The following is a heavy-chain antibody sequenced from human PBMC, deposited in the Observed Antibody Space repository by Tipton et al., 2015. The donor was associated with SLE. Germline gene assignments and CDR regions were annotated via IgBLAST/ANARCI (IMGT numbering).Heavy chain of an antibody. CDR2: IYASGTA. Sequence: TLSLTCSVSGGSLSSYYWSWIRQPAGKGLGWIGRIYASGTANYNPSLKSRVTMSVDTSKNQFSLKLSSVTAADTAVYYCARAWRHNWFDPWGQGTLVTVSS. CDR1: GGSLSSYY. CDR3: ARAWRHNWFDP. V-gene: IGHV4-4*07. J-gene: IGHJ5*02. D-gene: IGHD5-12*01.